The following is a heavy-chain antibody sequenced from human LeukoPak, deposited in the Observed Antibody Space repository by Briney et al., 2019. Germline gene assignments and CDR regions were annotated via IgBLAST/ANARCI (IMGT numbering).Heavy chain of an antibody. CDR1: GFTFSRYA. D-gene: IGHD1-26*01. J-gene: IGHJ4*02. Sequence: GGSLRLSCGASGFTFSRYAMSWVRQAPGKGLEWVSSISGSGGSTYYADSVRGRFAISRDNSKNILYLQMNSLRAEDTAVYYCAKRGAEVGATVAPGDYWGQGTLVTVSS. V-gene: IGHV3-23*01. CDR3: AKRGAEVGATVAPGDY. CDR2: ISGSGGST.